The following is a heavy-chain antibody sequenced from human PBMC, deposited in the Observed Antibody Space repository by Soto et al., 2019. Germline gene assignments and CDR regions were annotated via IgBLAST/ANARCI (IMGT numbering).Heavy chain of an antibody. V-gene: IGHV4-34*01. CDR1: GGSFSGYC. D-gene: IGHD2-21*01. CDR3: ARRAVVAVTGSLDNWLDP. J-gene: IGHJ5*02. CDR2: ICHGGGA. Sequence: SETLSLTCAVYGGSFSGYCWSWIRQTPGERLEWVGDICHGGGANYNPSLKSRVSFSMDPSKNQFSLKLNSVTAADTAVYYCARRAVVAVTGSLDNWLDPWGQGILVTVS.